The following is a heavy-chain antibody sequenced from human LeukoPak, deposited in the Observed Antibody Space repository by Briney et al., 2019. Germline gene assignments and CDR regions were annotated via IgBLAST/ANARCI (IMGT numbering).Heavy chain of an antibody. CDR2: IWYDGSKA. CDR3: AGGSGSSYYYYYMDV. J-gene: IGHJ6*03. D-gene: IGHD3-10*01. Sequence: SGGSLRLSCGASGFTFRSYGMHWVRQVPGKGLEWVAVIWYDGSKAYYADSVKGRFTISRDNSRNTLYLQMNSLRAEDTAVYYCAGGSGSSYYYYYMDVWGKGTTVTVSS. V-gene: IGHV3-33*01. CDR1: GFTFRSYG.